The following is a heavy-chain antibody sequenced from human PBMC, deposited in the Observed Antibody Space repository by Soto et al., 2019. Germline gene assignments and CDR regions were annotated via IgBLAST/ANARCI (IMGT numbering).Heavy chain of an antibody. CDR1: GDSVSSNSAA. CDR3: AGTTSHYWYYTDV. D-gene: IGHD1-7*01. Sequence: SQTLSHTCAISGDSVSSNSAAWNWIRQSPSRGLEWLGRTYYRSRWYNDYAVSVRSRITVNPDTSKNQFSLQLTSVTPEDTAVYYCAGTTSHYWYYTDVWGKGTTVTVSS. CDR2: TYYRSRWYN. V-gene: IGHV6-1*01. J-gene: IGHJ6*03.